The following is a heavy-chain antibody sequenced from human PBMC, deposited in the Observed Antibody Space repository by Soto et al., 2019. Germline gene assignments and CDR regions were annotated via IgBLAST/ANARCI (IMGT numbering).Heavy chain of an antibody. CDR3: ARDKTYGLDV. Sequence: PGGSLRLSCAASGFTFSPYWMHWVRQAPGKGLVWVSHINSDGSSTTYADFVKGRFTISRDNAKNTLYLQMNSLRAEDTAMYYCARDKTYGLDVWAKGPRSPSP. CDR2: INSDGSST. CDR1: GFTFSPYW. V-gene: IGHV3-74*01. J-gene: IGHJ6*02.